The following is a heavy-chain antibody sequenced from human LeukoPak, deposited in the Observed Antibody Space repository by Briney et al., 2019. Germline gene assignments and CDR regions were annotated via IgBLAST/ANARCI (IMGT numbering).Heavy chain of an antibody. CDR1: VLTFTAYA. CDR2: IWNDGNNK. D-gene: IGHD3-3*01. CDR3: ERGTNGYYYVLDS. Sequence: GGSLRLSCAASVLTFTAYAMHWVRQAPGKGLEWVAVIWNDGNNKYYVDSVKGRFTISRDNSINTLYLQMNSLRAEDTAVYYCERGTNGYYYVLDSWGQGTRVTVSS. J-gene: IGHJ4*02. V-gene: IGHV3-33*01.